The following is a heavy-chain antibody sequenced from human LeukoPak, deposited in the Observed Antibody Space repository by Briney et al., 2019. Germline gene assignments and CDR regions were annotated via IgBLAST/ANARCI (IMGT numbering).Heavy chain of an antibody. Sequence: SETLSLTCTVSGGSISSSSYYWGWIRQPPGKGLEWIGSIYYSGSTYYNPSLKSRVTISVDTSKNQFSLKLSSVTPAHTAVNYCARVGRGGWYFRDFEYWGPGTLVTVSS. D-gene: IGHD6-19*01. CDR3: ARVGRGGWYFRDFEY. CDR1: GGSISSSSYY. V-gene: IGHV4-39*01. J-gene: IGHJ4*02. CDR2: IYYSGST.